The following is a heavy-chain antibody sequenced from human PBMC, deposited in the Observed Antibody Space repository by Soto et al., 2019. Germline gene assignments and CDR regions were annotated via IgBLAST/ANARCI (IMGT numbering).Heavy chain of an antibody. V-gene: IGHV3-21*01. CDR2: ISSSSSYI. J-gene: IGHJ4*02. CDR1: GFTFSSYS. Sequence: GGSLRLSCAASGFTFSSYSMNWVRQAPGKGLEWVSSISSSSSYIYYADSVKGRFTISRDNAKNSLYLQMNSLRAEDTAVYYCARDDGGDSSSVAYWGQGTLVTVSS. D-gene: IGHD6-6*01. CDR3: ARDDGGDSSSVAY.